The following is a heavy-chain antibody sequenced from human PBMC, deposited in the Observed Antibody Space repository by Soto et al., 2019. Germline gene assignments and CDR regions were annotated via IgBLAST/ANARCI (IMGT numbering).Heavy chain of an antibody. CDR2: ISYDGSNK. D-gene: IGHD3-3*01. CDR3: AKDLEMATIGYYYGMDV. J-gene: IGHJ6*02. CDR1: RCTFSSFA. Sequence: APSLRLSCAASRCTFSSFAMHGVRQAPGKGLEWVAVISYDGSNKHYVDSVKDRFTVSRDNSKNTLYLEMDSLRGEDTAMYYCAKDLEMATIGYYYGMDVWGQGT. V-gene: IGHV3-30*18.